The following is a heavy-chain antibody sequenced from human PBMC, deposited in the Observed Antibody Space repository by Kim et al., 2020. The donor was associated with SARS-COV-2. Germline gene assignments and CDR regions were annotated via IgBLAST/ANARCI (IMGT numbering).Heavy chain of an antibody. D-gene: IGHD3-10*01. V-gene: IGHV3-13*01. CDR3: ARGPYGSGSYWKLGDYYGMDV. CDR1: GFTFSSYD. J-gene: IGHJ6*02. Sequence: GGSLRLSCAASGFTFSSYDMHWVRQATGKGLEWVSAIGTAGDTYYPGSVKGRFTISRENAKNSLYLQMNSLRAGDTAVYYCARGPYGSGSYWKLGDYYGMDVWGQGTTVTVSS. CDR2: IGTAGDT.